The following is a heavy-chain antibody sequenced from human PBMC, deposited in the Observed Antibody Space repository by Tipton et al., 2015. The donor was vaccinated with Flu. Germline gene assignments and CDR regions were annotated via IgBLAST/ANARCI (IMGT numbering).Heavy chain of an antibody. CDR3: ASDSTTVTTFNFDY. CDR1: GGSFSGYY. D-gene: IGHD4-17*01. J-gene: IGHJ4*02. CDR2: INHSGST. V-gene: IGHV4-34*01. Sequence: TLSLTCAVYGGSFSGYYWSWLRQPPGKGLEWIGEINHSGSTNYHPSLKSRVTISVDTSKNQFSLKLSSVTAAGTAVYYCASDSTTVTTFNFDYWRQGSLVTVPS.